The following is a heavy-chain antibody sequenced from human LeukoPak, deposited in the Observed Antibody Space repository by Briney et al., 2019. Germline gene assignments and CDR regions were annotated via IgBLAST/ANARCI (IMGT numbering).Heavy chain of an antibody. CDR2: ISAYNGNT. CDR1: GYTFTSYG. D-gene: IGHD3-10*01. CDR3: ARGSDYYGSGSYYPAEYFQP. J-gene: IGHJ1*01. V-gene: IGHV1-18*01. Sequence: ASVKVSFKASGYTFTSYGISWVRQAPGQGLEWMGWISAYNGNTNYAQKLQGRVTMTTDTSTSTAYMELRSLRSDDTAVYYCARGSDYYGSGSYYPAEYFQPWGQGTLVTVSS.